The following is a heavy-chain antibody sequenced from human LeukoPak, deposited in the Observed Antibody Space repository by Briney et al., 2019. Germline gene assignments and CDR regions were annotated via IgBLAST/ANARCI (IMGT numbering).Heavy chain of an antibody. V-gene: IGHV4-59*08. CDR1: GGSISSYY. Sequence: PSETLSLTCTVSGGSISSYYWSWIRQPPGKGLEWIGYIYYSGSTNYNPSLKSRVTISVDTSKNQFSLKLSSVTAADTAVYYCARGRGRSGYDYWGQGTLVTVSS. D-gene: IGHD3-22*01. J-gene: IGHJ4*02. CDR3: ARGRGRSGYDY. CDR2: IYYSGST.